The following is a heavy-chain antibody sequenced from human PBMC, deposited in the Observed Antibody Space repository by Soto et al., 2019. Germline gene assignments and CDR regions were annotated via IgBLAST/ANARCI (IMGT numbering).Heavy chain of an antibody. Sequence: GASVKVSCKASGYTFTSYYMHWVRQAPGQGLEWMGIINPSGGSTSYAQKFQGRVTMTRDTSTSTVYMELSSLRSEDTAVYYCASGGYCIITSCGYYYYYVMYFSGQGSTVTGSS. J-gene: IGHJ6*02. CDR1: GYTFTSYY. V-gene: IGHV1-46*03. CDR3: ASGGYCIITSCGYYYYYVMYF. CDR2: INPSGGST. D-gene: IGHD2-2*01.